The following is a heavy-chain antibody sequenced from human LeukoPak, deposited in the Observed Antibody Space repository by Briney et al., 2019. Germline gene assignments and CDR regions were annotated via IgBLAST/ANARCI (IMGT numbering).Heavy chain of an antibody. CDR3: ARDYADYVGYFFFDY. CDR1: GFTFNNYA. CDR2: ISGGGETT. V-gene: IGHV3-23*01. J-gene: IGHJ4*02. D-gene: IGHD4-17*01. Sequence: GGSLRLSCAASGFTFNNYAMNWVRQAPGKGLEWVSSISGGGETTYYADSAKGRFTMSRDNSQNTLYLQMNSLRAEDTAVYYCARDYADYVGYFFFDYWGQGTLVTVSS.